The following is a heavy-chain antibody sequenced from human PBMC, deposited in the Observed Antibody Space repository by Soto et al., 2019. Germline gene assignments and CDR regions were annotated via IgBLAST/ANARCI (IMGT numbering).Heavy chain of an antibody. V-gene: IGHV4-31*03. D-gene: IGHD3-3*01. CDR3: ARFSYDFWSALGSYGMDV. Sequence: TLSLTGTVSGGSISGGGFYWSWIRQFPGKGLEWIGYIYYSDGTYYNPSLKSRVTISVDTSKNQFSLRLNSVTAADTAVYYCARFSYDFWSALGSYGMDVWGQGTTVTVSS. J-gene: IGHJ6*02. CDR1: GGSISGGGFY. CDR2: IYYSDGT.